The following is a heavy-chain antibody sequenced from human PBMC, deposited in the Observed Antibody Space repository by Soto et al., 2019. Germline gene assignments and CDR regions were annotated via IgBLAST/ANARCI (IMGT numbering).Heavy chain of an antibody. CDR1: GGSFSGYY. D-gene: IGHD5-18*01. CDR2: INHSGST. J-gene: IGHJ4*02. Sequence: QVQLQQWGAGLLKPSETLSLTCAVYGGSFSGYYWSWIRQPPGKGLEWIGEINHSGSTNYNPSLKSRVTISVDTSKNQFSLKLGSVTAADTAVYYCAREEGGYSYGVIDYWGQGTLVTVSS. V-gene: IGHV4-34*01. CDR3: AREEGGYSYGVIDY.